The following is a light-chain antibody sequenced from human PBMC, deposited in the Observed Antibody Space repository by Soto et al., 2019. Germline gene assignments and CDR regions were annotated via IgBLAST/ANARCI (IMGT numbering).Light chain of an antibody. Sequence: EIVMTQSPATLSVSPGERVTLSCRASQSVSSKLAWYQQQPGQAPRLLLYAASTRATGVPARFSGSGSGTEFTLTITTLQPEDFAVYFCQQYNNWPPMYTFGQGTKLEIK. CDR3: QQYNNWPPMYT. CDR1: QSVSSK. CDR2: AAS. J-gene: IGKJ2*01. V-gene: IGKV3-15*01.